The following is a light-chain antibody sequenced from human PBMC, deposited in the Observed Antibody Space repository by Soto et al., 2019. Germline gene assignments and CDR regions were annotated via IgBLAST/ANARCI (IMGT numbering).Light chain of an antibody. V-gene: IGKV1-39*01. CDR1: QSIDTY. CDR2: GVS. J-gene: IGKJ4*01. Sequence: DIQMTQSPSSLSASIGDRVTITCRASQSIDTYLSWYQKKPGKAPKLLMFGVSNLESGVPSRISGSGSGTDFTLTITSLEVDDCATYYCQQSYTLPVTFGGGTRVEIK. CDR3: QQSYTLPVT.